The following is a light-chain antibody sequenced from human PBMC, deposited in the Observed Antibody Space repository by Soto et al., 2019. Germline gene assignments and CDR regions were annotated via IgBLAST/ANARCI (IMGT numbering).Light chain of an antibody. Sequence: EIVLTQSPGTLSLSPGERATLSCRASQSVSNNYLAWYQQKPGQAPRLLIYGASNRATGIPDRFSGSGSGTDFTLTISRLEPEDFAVYYCQQHYQWPITFGQGTRLENK. J-gene: IGKJ5*01. CDR2: GAS. CDR1: QSVSNNY. V-gene: IGKV3-20*01. CDR3: QQHYQWPIT.